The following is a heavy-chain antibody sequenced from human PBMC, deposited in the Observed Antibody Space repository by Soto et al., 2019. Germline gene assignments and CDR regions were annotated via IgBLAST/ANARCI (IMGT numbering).Heavy chain of an antibody. J-gene: IGHJ5*02. CDR2: ISSSSSYI. Sequence: GGSLRLSCAASGFTFSSYSMNWVRQAPGKGLEWVSSISSSSSYIYYADSVKGRFTISRDNAKNSLYLQMNSLRAEDTAVYYCASSREFQEEIVDCSGGSCHGPLVDPWGQGTLVTVSS. CDR1: GFTFSSYS. D-gene: IGHD2-15*01. CDR3: ASSREFQEEIVDCSGGSCHGPLVDP. V-gene: IGHV3-21*01.